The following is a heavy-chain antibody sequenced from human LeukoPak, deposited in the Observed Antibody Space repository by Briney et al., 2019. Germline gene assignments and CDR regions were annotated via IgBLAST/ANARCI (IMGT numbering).Heavy chain of an antibody. CDR3: AHKNAGPARGDFDY. Sequence: SGPTLVNPTQTLTLTCTFSGFSLSTRGVGVGWIRQPPGKALEWLALIHWDGEKRYSPSLKSRLTITKDTSKDQVVLTMTNMDTVDIATYYCAHKNAGPARGDFDYWGQGTLVTVSS. J-gene: IGHJ4*02. V-gene: IGHV2-5*02. D-gene: IGHD3-16*01. CDR1: GFSLSTRGVG. CDR2: IHWDGEK.